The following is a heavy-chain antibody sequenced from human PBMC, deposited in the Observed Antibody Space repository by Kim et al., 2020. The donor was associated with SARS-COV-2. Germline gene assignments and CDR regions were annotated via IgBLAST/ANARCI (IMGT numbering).Heavy chain of an antibody. J-gene: IGHJ3*02. CDR3: ARVPTAVRYCSSTSCYEWEYDFDI. V-gene: IGHV4-4*02. Sequence: SETLSLTCAVSGGSISSSNWWSWVRQPPGKGLEWIGEIYHSGSTNYNPSLKSRVTISVDKSKNQFSPKLSSVTAADTAVYYCARVPTAVRYCSSTSCYEWEYDFDIWGQGTMVTVSS. CDR2: IYHSGST. D-gene: IGHD2-2*01. CDR1: GGSISSSNW.